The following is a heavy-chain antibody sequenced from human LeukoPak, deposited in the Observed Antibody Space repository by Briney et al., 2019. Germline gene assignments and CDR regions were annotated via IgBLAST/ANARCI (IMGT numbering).Heavy chain of an antibody. CDR3: ARAYGGNSDY. CDR2: ISSSSSTI. Sequence: GRSLRLSCAASGFTFSSYGMHWVRQAPGKGLEWVSYISSSSSTIYYADSVEGRFTISRDNAKNSLYLQMNSLRDEDTAVYYCARAYGGNSDYWGQGTLVTVSS. D-gene: IGHD4-23*01. J-gene: IGHJ4*02. V-gene: IGHV3-48*02. CDR1: GFTFSSYG.